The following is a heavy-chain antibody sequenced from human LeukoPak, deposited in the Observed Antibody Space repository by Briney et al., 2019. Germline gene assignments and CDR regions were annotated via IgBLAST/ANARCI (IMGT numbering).Heavy chain of an antibody. V-gene: IGHV3-30*04. CDR3: ATESYYYDVGGYHTRPDY. D-gene: IGHD3-22*01. CDR2: RSYDGGIE. Sequence: GTSLRLCCATSVFTFSAYIMHWLRQAAGRGLEWVAVRSYDGGIEYYADSVKGRFTISSDESKSTQYLQMNSLRDEDTAVYYCATESYYYDVGGYHTRPDYWGRGAQVTVSS. J-gene: IGHJ4*02. CDR1: VFTFSAYI.